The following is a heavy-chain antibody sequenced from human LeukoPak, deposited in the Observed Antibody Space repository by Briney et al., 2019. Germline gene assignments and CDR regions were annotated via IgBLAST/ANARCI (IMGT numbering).Heavy chain of an antibody. V-gene: IGHV1-46*01. CDR2: INPSGGST. D-gene: IGHD6-13*01. Sequence: ASVKVSCKASGGTFSSYAISWVRQAPGQGLEWMGIINPSGGSTSYAQKFQGRVTMTRDMSTSTVYMELSSLRSENTAVYYCARDIAAPADYWGQGTLVTVSS. CDR3: ARDIAAPADY. J-gene: IGHJ4*02. CDR1: GGTFSSYA.